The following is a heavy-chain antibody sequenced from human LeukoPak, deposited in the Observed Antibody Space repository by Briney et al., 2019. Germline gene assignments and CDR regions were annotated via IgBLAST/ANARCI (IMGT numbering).Heavy chain of an antibody. Sequence: GASVKVSCKASGGTFSSYAISWVRQAPGQGLEWMGRIIPILGIANYAKKFQGRVTITADKSTSTAYMELSSLRSEDTAVYYCARECNDCGGGSCYPLYYFDYWGQGTLVTVSS. J-gene: IGHJ4*02. V-gene: IGHV1-69*04. CDR2: IIPILGIA. CDR1: GGTFSSYA. D-gene: IGHD2-15*01. CDR3: ARECNDCGGGSCYPLYYFDY.